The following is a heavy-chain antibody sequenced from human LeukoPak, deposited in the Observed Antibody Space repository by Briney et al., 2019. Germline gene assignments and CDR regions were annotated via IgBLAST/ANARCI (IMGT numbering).Heavy chain of an antibody. Sequence: SETLSLTCAVYGGSFSGYYWSWIRQPPGQGLEWIGETSHSGSTYYNPSLESRVTISVDTSKKQFSLKLTSVTAADTAVYFCARKYCSTTSCSYAFDVWGQGTLVTVSS. CDR2: TSHSGST. V-gene: IGHV4-34*01. D-gene: IGHD2-2*01. CDR1: GGSFSGYY. CDR3: ARKYCSTTSCSYAFDV. J-gene: IGHJ3*01.